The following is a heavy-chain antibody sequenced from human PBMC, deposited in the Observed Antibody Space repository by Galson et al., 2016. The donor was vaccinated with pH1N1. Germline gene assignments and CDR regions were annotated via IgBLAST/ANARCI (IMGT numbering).Heavy chain of an antibody. D-gene: IGHD5-12*01. J-gene: IGHJ4*02. Sequence: SLRLSCAAPGLTFNSYGMHWVRQAPGKGPEWVAFIRYDGSNKYYADSVKGRFTISRDNSKNMLYLQMNSLRTEDTAVYYCAKDRGYSYGRFFDYWGQGALVIVSS. CDR1: GLTFNSYG. V-gene: IGHV3-30*02. CDR2: IRYDGSNK. CDR3: AKDRGYSYGRFFDY.